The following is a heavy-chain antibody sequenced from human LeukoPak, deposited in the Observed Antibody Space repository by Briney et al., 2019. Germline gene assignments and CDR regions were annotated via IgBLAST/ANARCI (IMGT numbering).Heavy chain of an antibody. V-gene: IGHV3-30*02. J-gene: IGHJ4*02. Sequence: GGSLRLSCAASGFTFSSYGMHWVRQAPGKGLEWVAFIRYDGSNKYYADSVKGRFTISRDNSKNTLYLQMNSLRAEDTAAYYCATPRYGSGPQFFDYWGQGTLVTVSS. CDR2: IRYDGSNK. CDR1: GFTFSSYG. D-gene: IGHD3-10*01. CDR3: ATPRYGSGPQFFDY.